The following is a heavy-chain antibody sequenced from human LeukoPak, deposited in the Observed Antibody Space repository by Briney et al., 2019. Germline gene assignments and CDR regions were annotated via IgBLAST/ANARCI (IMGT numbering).Heavy chain of an antibody. D-gene: IGHD6-6*01. J-gene: IGHJ4*02. CDR1: GFTFSSYS. CDR2: ISSSSSYI. CDR3: ARGGSSRFSLGY. Sequence: GGSLRLSCAASGFTFSSYSMNWVRQAPGKGLEWVSSISSSSSYIYYADSVKGRFTISRDNAKNSLYLQMNSLRAEDTAVYYCARGGSSRFSLGYWGQGTLFTVSS. V-gene: IGHV3-21*01.